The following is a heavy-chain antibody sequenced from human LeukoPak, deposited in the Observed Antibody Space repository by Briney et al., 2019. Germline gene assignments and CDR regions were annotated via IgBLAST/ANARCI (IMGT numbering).Heavy chain of an antibody. D-gene: IGHD2-21*01. Sequence: LSGGSLRLSCAASGFPLSSYAMSWVRQAPGKGLEWVSATSSSDAGTYYADSVRGRFTISRDNSKNTLYLQMHSLRVEDAAVYYCARAPVTSCRGAYCYPFDDWGQGTLVTVSS. J-gene: IGHJ4*02. CDR3: ARAPVTSCRGAYCYPFDD. CDR1: GFPLSSYA. CDR2: TSSSDAGT. V-gene: IGHV3-23*01.